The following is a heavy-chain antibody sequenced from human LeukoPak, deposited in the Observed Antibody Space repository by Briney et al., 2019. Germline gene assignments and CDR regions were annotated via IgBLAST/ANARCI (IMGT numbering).Heavy chain of an antibody. CDR3: ARDRAIVGATKELDY. Sequence: ASVKVSCKASGGTFSSYAISWVRQAPGQGLEWMGWINPNSGGTNYAQKFQGRVTMTRDTSISTAYMELSRLRSDDTAVYYCARDRAIVGATKELDYWGQGTLVTVSS. D-gene: IGHD1-26*01. V-gene: IGHV1-2*02. J-gene: IGHJ4*02. CDR1: GGTFSSYA. CDR2: INPNSGGT.